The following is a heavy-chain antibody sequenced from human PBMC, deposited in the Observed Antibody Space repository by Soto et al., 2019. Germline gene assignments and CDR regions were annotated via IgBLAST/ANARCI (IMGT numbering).Heavy chain of an antibody. CDR1: GYSFTSYW. V-gene: IGHV5-10-1*01. CDR3: ARKDKSGYFNWFDP. CDR2: IDPSDSYT. J-gene: IGHJ5*02. Sequence: GESLKISCKGSGYSFTSYWISWVRQMPGKGLEWMGRIDPSDSYTNYSPSFQGHVTISADKSISTAYLQWSSLKASDTAVYFCARKDKSGYFNWFDPWGQGALVTVSS. D-gene: IGHD3-22*01.